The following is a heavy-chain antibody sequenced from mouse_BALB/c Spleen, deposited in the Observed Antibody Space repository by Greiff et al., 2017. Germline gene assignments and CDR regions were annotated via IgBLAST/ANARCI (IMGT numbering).Heavy chain of an antibody. D-gene: IGHD4-1*01. J-gene: IGHJ3*01. CDR3: ARGRTAWFAY. CDR1: GFTFSSFG. Sequence: EVKLVESGGGLVQPGGSRKLSCAASGFTFSSFGMHWVRQAPEKGLEWVAYISSGSSTIYYADTVKGRFTISRDNPKNTLFLQMTSLRSEDTAMYYCARGRTAWFAYWGQGTLVTVSA. V-gene: IGHV5-17*02. CDR2: ISSGSSTI.